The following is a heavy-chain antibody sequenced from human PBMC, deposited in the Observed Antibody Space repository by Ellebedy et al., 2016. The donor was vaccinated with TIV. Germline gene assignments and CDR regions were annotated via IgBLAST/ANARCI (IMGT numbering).Heavy chain of an antibody. CDR3: VSGSRAGSSWYKY. CDR2: INTDSGDP. Sequence: AASVKVSCKASGYAFTSHGMNWVRQAPGQGLEVIGWINTDSGDPTFAQGFAGRFVFSLETADSTAYLQISSLQVEDTATYYCVSGSRAGSSWYKYWGQGTLITVSS. D-gene: IGHD6-13*01. J-gene: IGHJ4*02. CDR1: GYAFTSHG. V-gene: IGHV7-4-1*02.